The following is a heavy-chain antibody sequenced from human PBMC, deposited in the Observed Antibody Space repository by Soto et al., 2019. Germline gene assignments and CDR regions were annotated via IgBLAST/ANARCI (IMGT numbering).Heavy chain of an antibody. CDR3: ARQAYSGSYYPDY. CDR1: GYSFTIYW. V-gene: IGHV5-51*07. CDR2: IYPGDSDT. Sequence: GESLKISCKGSGYSFTIYWIGWVHQMPGKGLEWMGIIYPGDSDTRYSPSFQGQVTISADKSISTAYLQWSSLKASDTAMYYCARQAYSGSYYPDYWGQGTLVTVSS. D-gene: IGHD1-26*01. J-gene: IGHJ4*02.